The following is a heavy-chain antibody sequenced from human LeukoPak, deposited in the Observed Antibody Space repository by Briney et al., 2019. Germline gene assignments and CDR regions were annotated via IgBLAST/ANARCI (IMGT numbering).Heavy chain of an antibody. V-gene: IGHV3-30-3*01. Sequence: GGSLRLSCAGSGFIFNNYAMHWVRQAPGKGLEWVAVISYDGSDKNYADSVKGRFTISRDNSENTLYLQMNSLRAEDTAVYYCARDLVECGGGSCPTQGAYGMDVWGQGTTVTISS. CDR1: GFIFNNYA. CDR3: ARDLVECGGGSCPTQGAYGMDV. CDR2: ISYDGSDK. J-gene: IGHJ6*02. D-gene: IGHD2-15*01.